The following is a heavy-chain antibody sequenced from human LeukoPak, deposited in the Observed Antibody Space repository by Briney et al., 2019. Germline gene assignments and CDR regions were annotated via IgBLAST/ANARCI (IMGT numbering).Heavy chain of an antibody. CDR2: IYSSGST. CDR3: AMDSYGGYRDFDF. J-gene: IGHJ4*02. V-gene: IGHV4-39*01. D-gene: IGHD5-18*01. Sequence: SETLSLTCTVSGDSISSSSYYWGWIRQPPGKGLEWIGSIYSSGSTYYNPSLKIPVTISVDTSKNQFSLRLSSVTAADTAIYYCAMDSYGGYRDFDFWGPGDLVTVSS. CDR1: GDSISSSSYY.